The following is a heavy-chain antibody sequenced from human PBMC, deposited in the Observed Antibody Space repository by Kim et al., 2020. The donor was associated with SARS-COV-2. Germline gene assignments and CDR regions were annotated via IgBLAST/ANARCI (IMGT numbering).Heavy chain of an antibody. CDR3: ARDREYRVDL. D-gene: IGHD3-16*02. J-gene: IGHJ5*02. V-gene: IGHV1-18*01. Sequence: TKYAQNFKDRVTLTKDTSTSTAYMELRSLISNDTAGYFCARDREYRVDLWGQGTLVTVSS. CDR2: T.